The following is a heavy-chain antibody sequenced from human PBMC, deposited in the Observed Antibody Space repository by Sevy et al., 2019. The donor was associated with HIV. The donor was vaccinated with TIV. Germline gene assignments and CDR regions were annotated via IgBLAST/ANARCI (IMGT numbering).Heavy chain of an antibody. D-gene: IGHD2-2*01. CDR3: ARVLASTSCDF. CDR2: IHHSGEV. J-gene: IGHJ4*02. V-gene: IGHV4-38-2*02. CDR1: GYSMKSDYY. Sequence: PETLSLMCSISGYSMKSDYYWGWIRQSPGKGLEWIGSIHHSGEVYYNPSLRSRATMSVATSKNQFFLRLPSVTAADTAVYYCARVLASTSCDFWGRGIWVTVSS.